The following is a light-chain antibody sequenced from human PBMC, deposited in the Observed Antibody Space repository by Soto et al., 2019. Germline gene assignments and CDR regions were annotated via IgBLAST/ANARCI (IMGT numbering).Light chain of an antibody. CDR2: GAS. CDR1: QSVSSSY. CDR3: QQYGTSPGT. Sequence: EIVLTQSPGTLSLSPGERATLSCRASQSVSSSYLAWYQQKPGQAPRLLIYGASTRATGIPDRFSGSGSGTDFTLIISRLEPEDFAVYYCQQYGTSPGTFGQWTKVEIK. V-gene: IGKV3-20*01. J-gene: IGKJ1*01.